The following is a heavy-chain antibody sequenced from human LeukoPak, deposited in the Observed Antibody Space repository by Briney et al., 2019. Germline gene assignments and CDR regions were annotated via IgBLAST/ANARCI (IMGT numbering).Heavy chain of an antibody. CDR2: ISGSGGST. V-gene: IGHV3-23*01. J-gene: IGHJ4*02. Sequence: GGSLRLSCAASGFTFSSFAMSWVRQAPGKGLEWVSTISGSGGSTNYADSVKGRFTFSRDNSKNTLYLQMNSLRAEDTAVYYCAKDLPDYGDYIECYWGQGTLVTVSS. CDR1: GFTFSSFA. CDR3: AKDLPDYGDYIECY. D-gene: IGHD4-17*01.